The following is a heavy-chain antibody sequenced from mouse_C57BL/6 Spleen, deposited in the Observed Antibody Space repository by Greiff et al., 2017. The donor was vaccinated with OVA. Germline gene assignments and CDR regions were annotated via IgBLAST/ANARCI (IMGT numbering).Heavy chain of an antibody. CDR1: GFTFSDYG. CDR2: ISSGSSTI. D-gene: IGHD2-1*01. V-gene: IGHV5-17*01. J-gene: IGHJ3*01. CDR3: ASRNFAY. Sequence: EVHLVESGGGLVKPGGSLKLSCAASGFTFSDYGMHWVRQAPEKGLEWVAYISSGSSTIYYADTVKGRFTISRDNAKNTLFLQMTSLRSEDTAMYYGASRNFAYWGQGTLVTVSA.